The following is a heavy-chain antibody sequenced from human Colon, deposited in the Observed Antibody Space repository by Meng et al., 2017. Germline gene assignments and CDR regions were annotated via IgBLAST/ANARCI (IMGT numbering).Heavy chain of an antibody. V-gene: IGHV4-59*12. D-gene: IGHD5-12*01. CDR1: GGSITSNC. CDR2: IYFSGST. J-gene: IGHJ5*02. CDR3: AREGGYDLNWFDP. Sequence: QVPVQESGPGLVKPSETLSLTCTVSGGSITSNCWSWIRQPPGKGLEWIGNIYFSGSTNSNPSLKSRVTISVDTSRNQFSLNLRSVTAADTAVYYCAREGGYDLNWFDPWGQGTLVTVSS.